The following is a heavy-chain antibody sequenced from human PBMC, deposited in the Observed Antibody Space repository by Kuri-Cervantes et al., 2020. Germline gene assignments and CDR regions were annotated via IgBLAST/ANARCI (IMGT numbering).Heavy chain of an antibody. D-gene: IGHD1-20*01. J-gene: IGHJ4*02. CDR3: GRASLTYNWNDVPYFYY. CDR2: IYYSGST. Sequence: LRLSCTVSGCSISSGGDYWSWIRQHPGKGLEWIGYIYYSGSTYYNPSLKSRVTISVDTSKNQFSRKLSSVTAADTAVYYCGRASLTYNWNDVPYFYYWGQGTLVTVSS. V-gene: IGHV4-31*03. CDR1: GCSISSGGDY.